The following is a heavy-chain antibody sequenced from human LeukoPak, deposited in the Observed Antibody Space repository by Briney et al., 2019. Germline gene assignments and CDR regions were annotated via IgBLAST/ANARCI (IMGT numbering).Heavy chain of an antibody. CDR2: ISGSGGSA. D-gene: IGHD4-17*01. Sequence: GGSLRLSCAASGCTFSSYAMSWVRQAPGKGLEWVSEISGSGGSAYYADSVKGRFTISRDNSKNTLYLQMNSLRAEDTAVYYCAKTPPVTTGVFDFWGQGTMVTVSS. J-gene: IGHJ3*01. CDR3: AKTPPVTTGVFDF. V-gene: IGHV3-23*01. CDR1: GCTFSSYA.